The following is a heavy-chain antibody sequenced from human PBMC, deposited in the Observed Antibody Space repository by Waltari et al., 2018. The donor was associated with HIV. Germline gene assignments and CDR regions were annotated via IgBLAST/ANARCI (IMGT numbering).Heavy chain of an antibody. J-gene: IGHJ4*02. Sequence: EVQLVESGGGLVQPGRSLRLSCTASGFPFGVYALGWVRQAPGRGLEWVGFTRSKTYGGTTEYAASVKGRFTISRDDSKSIAYLQMNSLKSEDTAVYYCSRVGAAAAVTLDYWGQGTLVTVSS. D-gene: IGHD6-13*01. V-gene: IGHV3-49*04. CDR2: TRSKTYGGTT. CDR3: SRVGAAAAVTLDY. CDR1: GFPFGVYA.